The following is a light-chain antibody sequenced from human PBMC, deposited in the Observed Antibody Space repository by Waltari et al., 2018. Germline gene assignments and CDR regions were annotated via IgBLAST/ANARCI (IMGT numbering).Light chain of an antibody. CDR2: ENN. CDR1: SSNVGNNY. CDR3: GTWDSSLSVRV. Sequence: QSVLTQPPSVSAAPGQKVTISCSGRSSNVGNNYVSWYQQLPGTAPKLLIYENNKRPSGFPDLFSCSKSGTSATLGITGLQTGDEADYYCGTWDSSLSVRVFGGGTKLTVL. J-gene: IGLJ3*02. V-gene: IGLV1-51*02.